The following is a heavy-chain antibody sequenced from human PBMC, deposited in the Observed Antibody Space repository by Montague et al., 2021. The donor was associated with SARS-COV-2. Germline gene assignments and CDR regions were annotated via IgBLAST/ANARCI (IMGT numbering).Heavy chain of an antibody. J-gene: IGHJ6*02. CDR3: ASSRAAGTVYYYYGMDV. V-gene: IGHV3-21*01. D-gene: IGHD6-13*01. Sequence: SLSLSLSASGFTFSSYSMNWVRQAPGKGLEWVSSISRSRSYIYYADSVKGRFTTSRDNAKNSLYLQMNSLRAGDTAVYYCASSRAAGTVYYYYGMDVWGQGTTVTVSS. CDR1: GFTFSSYS. CDR2: ISRSRSYI.